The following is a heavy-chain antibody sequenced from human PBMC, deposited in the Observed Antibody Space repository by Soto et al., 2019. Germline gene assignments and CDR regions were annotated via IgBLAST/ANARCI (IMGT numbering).Heavy chain of an antibody. CDR2: ISYDGSNK. D-gene: IGHD2-21*02. CDR3: AKGQVTVVTPGYFHH. J-gene: IGHJ1*01. CDR1: GFTFSSYG. Sequence: QVQLVESGGGVVQPGRSLRLSCGASGFTFSSYGMHWVRQAPGKGLEWVAVISYDGSNKYYADSVKGRFTISRDNSKNTLYLQMNSLRAEDTAVYYCAKGQVTVVTPGYFHHWGQGTLVTVSS. V-gene: IGHV3-30*18.